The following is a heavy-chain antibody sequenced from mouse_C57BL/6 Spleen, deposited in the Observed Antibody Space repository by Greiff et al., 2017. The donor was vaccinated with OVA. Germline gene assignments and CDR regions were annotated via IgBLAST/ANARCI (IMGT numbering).Heavy chain of an antibody. CDR2: ISYDGSN. D-gene: IGHD2-4*01. V-gene: IGHV3-6*01. J-gene: IGHJ2*01. CDR3: ARETGVITFDY. Sequence: VQLKESGPGLVKPSQSLSLTCSVTGYSITSGYYWNWIRQFPGNKLEWMGYISYDGSNNYNPSLKNRISITRDTSKNQFFLKLNSVTTEDTATYYCARETGVITFDYWGQGTTLTVSS. CDR1: GYSITSGYY.